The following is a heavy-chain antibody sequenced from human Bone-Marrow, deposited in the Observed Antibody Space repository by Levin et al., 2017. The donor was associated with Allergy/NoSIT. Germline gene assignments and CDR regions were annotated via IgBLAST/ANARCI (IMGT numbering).Heavy chain of an antibody. CDR2: IYTNGDT. V-gene: IGHV4-61*02. J-gene: IGHJ4*02. CDR1: GASISGGSYY. Sequence: SETLSLTCTVSGASISGGSYYWTWIRQPAGKGLEWIGRIYTNGDTNYSPSLKSRVSISFDRSNNHFSLKVTSVTAADTAMYYCARDSGFRSVLDSWGQGTLVTVSS. D-gene: IGHD5-12*01. CDR3: ARDSGFRSVLDS.